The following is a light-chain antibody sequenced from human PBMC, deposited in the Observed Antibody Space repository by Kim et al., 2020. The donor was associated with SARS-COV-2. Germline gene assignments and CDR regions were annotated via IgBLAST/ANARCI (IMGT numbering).Light chain of an antibody. Sequence: ELTQPPSASGTPGQRVTISCSGSSSNIGSNTVNWYQQFPGTAPQLLIDTDDRRPSGVSDRVSCSKSGTSASLAISALRSEDEADYYCATWDDSLDVWMFGGGTQLT. J-gene: IGLJ3*02. CDR3: ATWDDSLDVWM. V-gene: IGLV1-44*01. CDR1: SSNIGSNT. CDR2: TDD.